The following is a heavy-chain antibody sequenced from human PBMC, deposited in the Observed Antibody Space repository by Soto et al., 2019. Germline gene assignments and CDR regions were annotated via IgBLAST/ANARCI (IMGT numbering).Heavy chain of an antibody. Sequence: QVQLVKSGAEVKKPGASVKVSCKASGYTFTSYGISWVRQAPGQGLEWMGWISAYNGNTNYAPKYQGRVNRTTDTSTSTAYMALWSLRTDDTAVYYSARDPQIFDHWGQGTLVTVSS. CDR2: ISAYNGNT. V-gene: IGHV1-18*04. CDR3: ARDPQIFDH. J-gene: IGHJ4*02. CDR1: GYTFTSYG.